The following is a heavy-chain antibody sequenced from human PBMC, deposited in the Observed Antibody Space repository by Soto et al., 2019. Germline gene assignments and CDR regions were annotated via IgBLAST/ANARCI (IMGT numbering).Heavy chain of an antibody. J-gene: IGHJ4*02. CDR1: GFSFSSHS. CDR2: IGDSSTYI. Sequence: EVQLVESGGGLVKPGGSLRLSCAASGFSFSSHSMNWVRQAPGKGLEWVSSIGDSSTYIYYADSVKGRFTISRDNAKNSLYLQMNSLRAEDTAVYYCARDQRWLRHGYSGYWGQGTLVTVSS. D-gene: IGHD3-22*01. CDR3: ARDQRWLRHGYSGY. V-gene: IGHV3-21*01.